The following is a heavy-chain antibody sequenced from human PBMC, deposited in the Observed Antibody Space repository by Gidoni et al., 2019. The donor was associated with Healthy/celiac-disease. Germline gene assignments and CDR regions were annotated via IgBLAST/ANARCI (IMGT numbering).Heavy chain of an antibody. V-gene: IGHV3-33*01. D-gene: IGHD4-4*01. CDR1: GFTFSSYG. Sequence: QVQLVESGGGVVQPGRSLRLSCAASGFTFSSYGMHWVRQAPGKGLEWVAVIWYDGSNKYYADSVKGRFTISRDNSKNMLYLQMNSLRAEDTAVYYCARAGSNYYFDYWGQGTLVTVSS. CDR3: ARAGSNYYFDY. J-gene: IGHJ4*02. CDR2: IWYDGSNK.